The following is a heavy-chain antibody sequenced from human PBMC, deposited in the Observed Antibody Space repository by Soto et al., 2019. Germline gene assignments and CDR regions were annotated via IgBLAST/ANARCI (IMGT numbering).Heavy chain of an antibody. CDR1: GFIFSSSA. D-gene: IGHD1-26*01. J-gene: IGHJ4*02. CDR3: AKDRSPGATTWNVY. Sequence: DVQLLESGGALVQPGGSLRLSCVVSGFIFSSSAMNWVRQAPGKGLEWVSTISGSRVSKYYADSVKGRFTISRDNSNNTVSLQMSSLRAEDAAVYYCAKDRSPGATTWNVYWGQGTLVTVSS. CDR2: ISGSRVSK. V-gene: IGHV3-23*01.